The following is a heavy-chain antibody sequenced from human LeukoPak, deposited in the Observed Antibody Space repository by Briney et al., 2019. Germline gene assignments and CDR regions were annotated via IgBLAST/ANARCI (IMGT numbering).Heavy chain of an antibody. V-gene: IGHV4-59*01. CDR1: GGSIRSSH. D-gene: IGHD6-13*01. CDR2: IYYSGAS. J-gene: IGHJ5*02. CDR3: AKAAGYSTIYWFDP. Sequence: SETLSLTCTVSGGSIRSSHWSWIRQPPGKGLEFIGYIYYSGASNYNPSLKSRVTMSVDTSNNQFSLKLNSVTAADTAVYYCAKAAGYSTIYWFDPWGQGTLVTVSS.